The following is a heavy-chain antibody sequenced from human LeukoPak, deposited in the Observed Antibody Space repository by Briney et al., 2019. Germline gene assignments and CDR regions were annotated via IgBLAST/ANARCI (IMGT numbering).Heavy chain of an antibody. J-gene: IGHJ4*02. Sequence: PSETLSLTCTVSGGSISSYYWSWIRQPPGKGLEWIGYIYTSGNTNYNPSLKSRVTISVDTSKNQFSLKLSSVTAADTAVYYCARQGAAAGFDYWGQGTLVTVSS. CDR1: GGSISSYY. CDR3: ARQGAAAGFDY. CDR2: IYTSGNT. V-gene: IGHV4-4*09. D-gene: IGHD6-13*01.